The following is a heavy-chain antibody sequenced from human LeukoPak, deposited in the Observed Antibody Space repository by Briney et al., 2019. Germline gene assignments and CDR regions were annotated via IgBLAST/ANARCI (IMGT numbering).Heavy chain of an antibody. J-gene: IGHJ2*01. CDR3: AKEGDTALVTGYFDL. Sequence: SVKVSCKASGGTFSSYAISWVRQAPGQGLEWMGGIISIFGTANYAQKFQGRVTITVDKSTSTAYMELSSLRSEDTAVYYCAKEGDTALVTGYFDLWGRGTLVTVSA. CDR1: GGTFSSYA. V-gene: IGHV1-69*06. CDR2: IISIFGTA. D-gene: IGHD5-18*01.